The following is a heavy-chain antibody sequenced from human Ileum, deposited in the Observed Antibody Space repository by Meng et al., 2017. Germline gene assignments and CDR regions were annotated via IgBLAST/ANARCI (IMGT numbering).Heavy chain of an antibody. J-gene: IGHJ4*02. Sequence: VHSGSELKKPGASVKVSCKASGYTFTSYALNWGRQSPGQWLEWLGWIHTNTGNPTYAQGLTGRFVFSLDTSVSTAYLQISSLKAEDTAVYYCAREDHFWSGYFDYWGQGTLVTVSS. CDR3: AREDHFWSGYFDY. CDR2: IHTNTGNP. D-gene: IGHD3-3*02. V-gene: IGHV7-4-1*02. CDR1: GYTFTSYA.